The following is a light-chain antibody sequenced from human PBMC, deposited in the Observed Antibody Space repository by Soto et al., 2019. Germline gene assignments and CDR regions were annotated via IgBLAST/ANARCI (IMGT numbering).Light chain of an antibody. J-gene: IGLJ3*02. V-gene: IGLV2-14*01. CDR2: EVN. Sequence: QSVLTQPASVSGSPGQSVTISCTGTSSDVGGYDFVSWYQHYPGKAPKLMIYEVNNRPSGVSDRFSGSKSGNTASLTISGLQAADEADYYCSSYTSSILVFGGGTKLTVL. CDR1: SSDVGGYDF. CDR3: SSYTSSILV.